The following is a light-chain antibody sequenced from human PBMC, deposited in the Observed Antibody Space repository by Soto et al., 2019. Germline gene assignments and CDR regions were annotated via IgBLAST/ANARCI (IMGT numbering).Light chain of an antibody. CDR2: DAS. CDR3: QQSYNTVYT. Sequence: DIQMTQSPSSLSASVGDRVTITCRASQTIGANLNWYRPKLGKAPTLLIYDASTLQSGVPSRFSGLGSGTDFALTITSLQPDDSATYYCQQSYNTVYTFGQGTKVEIK. J-gene: IGKJ2*01. V-gene: IGKV1-39*01. CDR1: QTIGAN.